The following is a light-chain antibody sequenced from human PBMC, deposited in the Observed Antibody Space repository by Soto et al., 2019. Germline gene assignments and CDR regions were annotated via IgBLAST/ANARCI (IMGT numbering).Light chain of an antibody. Sequence: EIVMTQSPATLSVSPGERATLSCRASQSVSSNLAWYQHKPGQAPRLVIYDASTRATGIPARFSGSGSGTEFTLTISSRQSEDFAVYYCQQYNKWPRTFGQGTKVEIK. J-gene: IGKJ1*01. CDR2: DAS. V-gene: IGKV3-15*01. CDR3: QQYNKWPRT. CDR1: QSVSSN.